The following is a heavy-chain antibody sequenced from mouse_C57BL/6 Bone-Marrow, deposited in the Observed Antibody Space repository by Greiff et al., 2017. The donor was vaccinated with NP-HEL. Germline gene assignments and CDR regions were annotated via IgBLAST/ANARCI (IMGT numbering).Heavy chain of an antibody. D-gene: IGHD1-1*01. V-gene: IGHV1-81*01. CDR3: AGGFYYYGSSLYWYFDV. Sequence: QVQLQQSGAELARPGASVKLSCKASGYTFTSYGISWVKQRTGQGLEWIGEIYPRSGNTYYNEKFKGKATLTADKSSSTAYMELRSLTSEDSAVYFCAGGFYYYGSSLYWYFDVGGTGTTVTVSS. J-gene: IGHJ1*03. CDR1: GYTFTSYG. CDR2: IYPRSGNT.